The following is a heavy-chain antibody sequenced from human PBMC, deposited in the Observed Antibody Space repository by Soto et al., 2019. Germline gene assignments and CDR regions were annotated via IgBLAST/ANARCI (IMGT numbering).Heavy chain of an antibody. CDR2: ITSSGGTT. CDR1: GFTFSNYA. Sequence: PGWSLRLSCAASGFTFSNYAMSWVRQAPGKGLEWVSLITSSGGTTYYADSVKGRFYISRDGAKTTLYLQMNSLRVEDTALYYSAKLGRQTRYDDYWGQGTLVTVS. D-gene: IGHD5-12*01. J-gene: IGHJ4*02. V-gene: IGHV3-23*01. CDR3: AKLGRQTRYDDY.